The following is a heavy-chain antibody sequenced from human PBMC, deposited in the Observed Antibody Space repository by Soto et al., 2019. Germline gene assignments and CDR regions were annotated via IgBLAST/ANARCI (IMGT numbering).Heavy chain of an antibody. D-gene: IGHD6-13*01. CDR3: ARGSSWYWVPFDI. V-gene: IGHV4-59*01. CDR1: GDSMSGYH. J-gene: IGHJ3*02. Sequence: SETLSLTCTVSGDSMSGYHWNWIRQPPGKGLQWIGYFHNSGSTTYNSSLKSRVTISVDTSKNQFSLKLSSVTAADTAVYYCARGSSWYWVPFDIWGQGTMVTVSS. CDR2: FHNSGST.